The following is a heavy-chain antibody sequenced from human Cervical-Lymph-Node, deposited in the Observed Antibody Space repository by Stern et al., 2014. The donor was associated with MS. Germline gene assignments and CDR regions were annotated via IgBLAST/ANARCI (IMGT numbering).Heavy chain of an antibody. CDR1: GYTFTGYY. CDR2: INPNSGGT. D-gene: IGHD6-19*01. V-gene: IGHV1-2*04. Sequence: VQLVESGAEVKKPGASVKVSCKASGYTFTGYYMHWVRQAPGQGLEWMGWINPNSGGTNYAQKVQGWVTMTRDTSISTAYMELSRLRSDDTAVYYCARGLRQWLVDYWGQGTLVTVSS. CDR3: ARGLRQWLVDY. J-gene: IGHJ4*02.